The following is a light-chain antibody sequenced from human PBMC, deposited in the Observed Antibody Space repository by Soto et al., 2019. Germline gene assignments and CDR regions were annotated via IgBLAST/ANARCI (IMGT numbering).Light chain of an antibody. CDR1: SSDVGGYNY. J-gene: IGLJ1*01. CDR2: EVS. Sequence: QSVLTQPPSVSWSPGQSITISCTGTSSDVGGYNYVSWYQQHPGKAPKLMIYEVSNRPSGVSNRFSGSKSGNTASPTISGLQAEDEADYYCSSYTSSSAVFGTGTKVTVL. V-gene: IGLV2-14*01. CDR3: SSYTSSSAV.